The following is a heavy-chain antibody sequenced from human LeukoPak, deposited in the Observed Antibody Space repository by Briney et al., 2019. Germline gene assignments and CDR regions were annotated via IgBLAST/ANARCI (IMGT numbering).Heavy chain of an antibody. CDR2: IYYTGIT. J-gene: IGHJ4*02. D-gene: IGHD2-15*01. CDR3: ARYCRDGGCYDY. Sequence: SVTLSLTCTVSGDSINSYYWSWMRQPPGKGLEWFGYIYYTGITKYNPSLKSPVTISVDTSKNQFSLKLSSVTAADTAVYYCARYCRDGGCYDYWGQGILVTVSS. V-gene: IGHV4-59*01. CDR1: GDSINSYY.